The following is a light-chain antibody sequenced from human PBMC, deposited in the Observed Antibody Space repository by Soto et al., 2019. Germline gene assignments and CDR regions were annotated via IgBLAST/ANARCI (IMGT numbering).Light chain of an antibody. CDR2: KAS. CDR3: QQYNSQRT. J-gene: IGKJ1*01. Sequence: DIPMTQSPSTLSASVGDRVTITCRASQYISSWLAWYQQKPGKAPKLLIYKASSLESGVPSRFSGSGSGTEFTLTISSLPPDDFATYYCQQYNSQRTFGQGTKVEIK. V-gene: IGKV1-5*03. CDR1: QYISSW.